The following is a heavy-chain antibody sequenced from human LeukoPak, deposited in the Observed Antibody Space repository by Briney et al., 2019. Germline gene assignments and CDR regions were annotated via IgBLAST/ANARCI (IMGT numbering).Heavy chain of an antibody. CDR2: ISYDGSNK. Sequence: PGGSLRLSCAASGFTFSIYAMHWVRQAPGKGLEWVAVISYDGSNKYYADSVKGRFTISRDNSKNTLYLQMNSLRAEDTAVYYCARAGDTAMTAGYYSYMDVWGKGTTVTVSS. CDR3: ARAGDTAMTAGYYSYMDV. CDR1: GFTFSIYA. D-gene: IGHD5-18*01. V-gene: IGHV3-30*04. J-gene: IGHJ6*03.